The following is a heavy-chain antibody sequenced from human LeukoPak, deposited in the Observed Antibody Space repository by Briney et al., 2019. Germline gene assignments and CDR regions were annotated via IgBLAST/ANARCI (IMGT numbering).Heavy chain of an antibody. D-gene: IGHD1-1*01. J-gene: IGHJ4*02. Sequence: GGSLRLSCAASGFTFSSYTMYWVRQAPGQGLEWVSGIRNSDGMTYYADSVRGRFTISTDNSKNTLYLQMNSLRTEDTALYYCAKGLERESRLDSWGQGTLVTVSS. CDR2: IRNSDGMT. CDR1: GFTFSSYT. CDR3: AKGLERESRLDS. V-gene: IGHV3-23*01.